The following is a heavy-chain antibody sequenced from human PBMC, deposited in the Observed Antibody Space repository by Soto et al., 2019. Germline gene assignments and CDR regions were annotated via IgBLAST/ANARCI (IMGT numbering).Heavy chain of an antibody. Sequence: QVQLQESGPGLVKPSQTLSLTCTVSGGSISSGGYYWSWIRQHPGKGLEWIGYIYYSGSTSYNPSLKSRVTISVDPSKNQFSLKLRSVTAADTAVYYCARDLLYLGYYYYCMDVWGQGTTVTVSS. CDR2: IYYSGST. D-gene: IGHD1-26*01. J-gene: IGHJ6*02. CDR1: GGSISSGGYY. V-gene: IGHV4-31*03. CDR3: ARDLLYLGYYYYCMDV.